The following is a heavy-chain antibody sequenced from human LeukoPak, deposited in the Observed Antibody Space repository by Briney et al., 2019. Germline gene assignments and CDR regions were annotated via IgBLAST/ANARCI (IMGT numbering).Heavy chain of an antibody. D-gene: IGHD4-17*01. V-gene: IGHV1-8*01. CDR3: AINHPDYGDYVGQDY. CDR2: MNPNSGNT. Sequence: ASVEVSCKASGYTFTSYDINWVRQATGQGLEWMGWMNPNSGNTGYAQKFQGRVTMTRNTSISTAYMELSSLRSEDTAVYYCAINHPDYGDYVGQDYWGQGTLVTVSS. J-gene: IGHJ4*02. CDR1: GYTFTSYD.